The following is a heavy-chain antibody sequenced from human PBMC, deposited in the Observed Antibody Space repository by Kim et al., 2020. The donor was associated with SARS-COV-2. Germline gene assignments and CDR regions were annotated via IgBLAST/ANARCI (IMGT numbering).Heavy chain of an antibody. CDR1: GFTFSSYG. D-gene: IGHD2-15*01. Sequence: GGSLRLSCAASGFTFSSYGMHWVRQAPGKGLEWVAVISYDGCNKYYADSVKGRFTISRDNSKNTLYLQMNSLRAEDTAVYYCAKNGGNPNGFDYWGQGTLVTVSS. CDR3: AKNGGNPNGFDY. CDR2: ISYDGCNK. V-gene: IGHV3-30*18. J-gene: IGHJ4*02.